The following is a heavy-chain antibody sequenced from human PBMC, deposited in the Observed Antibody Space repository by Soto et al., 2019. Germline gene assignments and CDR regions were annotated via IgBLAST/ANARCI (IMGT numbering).Heavy chain of an antibody. CDR2: IYHSGST. CDR1: GYSISSGYY. V-gene: IGHV4-38-2*02. Sequence: KPSETLSLTCAVSGYSISSGYYWGWIRQPPGKGLEWIGSIYHSGSTYYNPSLKSRVTISVDTSKNQFSLKLSSVTAADTAVYYCARDRRHHVPAAIFYYYYGMDVWGQGTTVTVSS. CDR3: ARDRRHHVPAAIFYYYYGMDV. J-gene: IGHJ6*02. D-gene: IGHD2-2*01.